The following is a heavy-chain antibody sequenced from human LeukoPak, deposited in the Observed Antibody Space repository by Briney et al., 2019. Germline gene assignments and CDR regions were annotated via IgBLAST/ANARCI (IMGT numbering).Heavy chain of an antibody. CDR3: VRGDYGDYTLFDY. CDR1: GFTVSSNY. Sequence: PGGSLRLSCAASGFTVSSNYLSWVCQAPGKGLEWVSVIYSGGSTYYADSVKGRFTISRDNSKNTLYLQMNSLRAEDTAVYYCVRGDYGDYTLFDYWGQRTLVTFSS. V-gene: IGHV3-53*01. D-gene: IGHD4-17*01. J-gene: IGHJ4*02. CDR2: IYSGGST.